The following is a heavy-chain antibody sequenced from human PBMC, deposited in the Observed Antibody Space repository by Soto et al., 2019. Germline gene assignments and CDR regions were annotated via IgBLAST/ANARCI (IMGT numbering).Heavy chain of an antibody. J-gene: IGHJ5*02. D-gene: IGHD3-3*01. V-gene: IGHV4-30-2*01. CDR2: IYHSGST. CDR1: GGSISSGGYS. Sequence: SLTCAVSGGSISSGGYSWSWIRQPPGKGLEWIGYIYHSGSTYYNPSLKSRVTISVDRSKNQFSLKLSSVTAADTAVYYCARGSPVGEDFWSGSIGFDPWGQGTLVTVSS. CDR3: ARGSPVGEDFWSGSIGFDP.